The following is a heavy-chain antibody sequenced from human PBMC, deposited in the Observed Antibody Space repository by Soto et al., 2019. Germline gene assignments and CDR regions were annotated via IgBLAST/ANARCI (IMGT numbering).Heavy chain of an antibody. CDR1: GYTFTSYA. D-gene: IGHD3-22*01. Sequence: ASVKVSCKASGYTFTSYAMHWVRQAPGQRLEWMGWINAGNGNTKYSQKFQGRVTITRDTSASTAYMELSSLRSEDTAVYYCARDGQYYYDSSGLVCWGQGTLVTVSS. CDR2: INAGNGNT. J-gene: IGHJ4*02. V-gene: IGHV1-3*01. CDR3: ARDGQYYYDSSGLVC.